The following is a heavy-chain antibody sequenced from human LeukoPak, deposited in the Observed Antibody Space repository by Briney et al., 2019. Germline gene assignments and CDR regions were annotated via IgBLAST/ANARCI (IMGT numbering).Heavy chain of an antibody. CDR1: GYTFTCYY. J-gene: IGHJ4*02. CDR3: ARDRLRWLQTFDY. V-gene: IGHV1-2*06. CDR2: INPNSGGT. D-gene: IGHD5-24*01. Sequence: ASVKVSCKASGYTFTCYYMHWVRQAPGQGLEWMGRINPNSGGTNYAQKFQGRVTMTRDTSISTAYMELSRLRSDDTAVYYCARDRLRWLQTFDYWGQGTLSPSPQ.